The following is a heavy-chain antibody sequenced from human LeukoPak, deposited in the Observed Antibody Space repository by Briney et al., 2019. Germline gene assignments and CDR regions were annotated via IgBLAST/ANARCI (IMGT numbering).Heavy chain of an antibody. CDR1: GYTFTGYY. V-gene: IGHV1-2*02. Sequence: ASVKVSCKASGYTFTGYYMHWVRQAPGQGPEWMGWINPNSGGTNYAQKFQGRVTMTRDTSISTAYMELSRLRSDDTAVYYCARDRFRSSSSLFGYWGQGTLVTVSS. D-gene: IGHD6-6*01. CDR3: ARDRFRSSSSLFGY. CDR2: INPNSGGT. J-gene: IGHJ4*02.